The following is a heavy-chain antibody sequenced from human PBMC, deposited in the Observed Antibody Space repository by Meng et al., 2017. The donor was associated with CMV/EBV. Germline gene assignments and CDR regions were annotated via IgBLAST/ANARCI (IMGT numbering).Heavy chain of an antibody. J-gene: IGHJ1*01. CDR1: GFTFSSYS. D-gene: IGHD4-17*01. V-gene: IGHV3-21*01. CDR2: ISSSSYI. Sequence: GGSLRLSCAASGFTFSSYSMNWVRQAPGKGLEWVSSISSSSYIYYADSVKGRFTISRDNAKNSLYLQMNSLRAEDTAVYYCARDPYGTTVTTGDFQHWGQGTLVTVSS. CDR3: ARDPYGTTVTTGDFQH.